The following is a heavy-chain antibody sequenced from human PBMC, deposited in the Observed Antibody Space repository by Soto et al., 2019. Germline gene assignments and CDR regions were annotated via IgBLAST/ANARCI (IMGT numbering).Heavy chain of an antibody. Sequence: ETLSLTCEVSGGSFDANYWSWIRQPPGKGLEWIGEINHSGSTNCDPSLKSRVTISVDTSKNQFSLRLSSVTAADTAVYYCASARWDYWGQGTLVTVSS. CDR2: INHSGST. CDR3: ASARWDY. J-gene: IGHJ4*02. CDR1: GGSFDANY. V-gene: IGHV4-34*01.